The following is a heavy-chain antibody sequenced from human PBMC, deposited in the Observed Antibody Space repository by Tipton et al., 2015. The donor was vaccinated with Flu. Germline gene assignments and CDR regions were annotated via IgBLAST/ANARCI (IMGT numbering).Heavy chain of an antibody. J-gene: IGHJ2*01. CDR3: AKYPCYWSFDL. V-gene: IGHV3-23*01. Sequence: GSLRLSCAASGFTFSSYAMSWVRQAPGKGLEWVSAVSGSGDDTYYADSVKGRFTISRDNSKNTLSLQMNSLSAEDTAIYYCAKYPCYWSFDLWGRGTLVTVSS. CDR1: GFTFSSYA. CDR2: VSGSGDDT.